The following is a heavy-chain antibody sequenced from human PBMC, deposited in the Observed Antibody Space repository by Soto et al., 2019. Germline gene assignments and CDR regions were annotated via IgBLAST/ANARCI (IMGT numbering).Heavy chain of an antibody. CDR1: GGTYSGYT. Sequence: GASVKVSCKASGGTYSGYTISWVRQAPGQGLEWMGRIIPILGIANYAQKFQGRVTITADRSTSTAYMELSSLRSEDTAVYYCARVAYSSGWSNWFDPWGQGTLVTVSS. D-gene: IGHD6-19*01. V-gene: IGHV1-69*02. CDR2: IIPILGIA. CDR3: ARVAYSSGWSNWFDP. J-gene: IGHJ5*02.